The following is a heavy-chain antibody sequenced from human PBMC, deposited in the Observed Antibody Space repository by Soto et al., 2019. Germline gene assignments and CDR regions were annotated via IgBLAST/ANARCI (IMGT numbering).Heavy chain of an antibody. Sequence: GKGLEWVSYISSSGSTIYYADSVKIRITISRDTAKNSLYLQMNSLRAEDTAVDYCARDFFFQAEDGIRDCSTVSAFLLNRSSDL. CDR2: ISSSGSTI. D-gene: IGHD3-9*01. V-gene: IGHV3-11*01. J-gene: IGHJ2*01. CDR3: ARDFFFQAEDGIRDCSTVSAFLLNRSSDL.